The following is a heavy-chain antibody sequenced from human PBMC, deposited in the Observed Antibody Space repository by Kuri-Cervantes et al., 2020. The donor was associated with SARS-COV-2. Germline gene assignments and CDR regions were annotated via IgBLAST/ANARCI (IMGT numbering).Heavy chain of an antibody. J-gene: IGHJ4*02. CDR1: GFTFSSYA. D-gene: IGHD3-22*01. CDR3: AKDQDYYDSSGQFDY. V-gene: IGHV3-23*03. Sequence: GGSLRLSCAASGFTFSSYAMSWVRQAPGKGLEWVSVIYSGGSSTYYADSVKGRFTISRDNSKNTLYLQMNSLRAEDTAVYYCAKDQDYYDSSGQFDYWGQGTLVTVSS. CDR2: IYSGGSST.